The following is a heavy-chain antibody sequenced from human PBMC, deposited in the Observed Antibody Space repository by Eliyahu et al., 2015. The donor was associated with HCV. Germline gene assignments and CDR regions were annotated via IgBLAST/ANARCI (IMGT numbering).Heavy chain of an antibody. Sequence: EVQLVESGGGLVQPGGSLXLXXAASXXTFSSYWMHWVRQAPGKGLVWVSRINSDGSSTSYADPVKGRFTISRDNAKNTLYLQMNSLRAEDTAVYYCARDSQRGRAYWYFDLWGRGTLVTVSS. J-gene: IGHJ2*01. V-gene: IGHV3-74*01. CDR2: INSDGSST. CDR3: ARDSQRGRAYWYFDL. CDR1: XXTFSSYW.